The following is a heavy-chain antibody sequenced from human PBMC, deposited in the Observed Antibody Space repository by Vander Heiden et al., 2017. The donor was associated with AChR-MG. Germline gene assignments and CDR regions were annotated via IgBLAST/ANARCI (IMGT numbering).Heavy chain of an antibody. CDR1: GFILSSYG. D-gene: IGHD3-3*01. CDR3: ARGEYYDFWSGYYPFDY. V-gene: IGHV3-21*01. CDR2: ISSSSSYI. Sequence: EVQLVESGGGLVKPGGSLRISCAASGFILSSYGMNSVRQAPGKGLEWVSSISSSSSYIYYADSVKGRFTISRDNARNSLYLQMNSLRAEHTAVYYCARGEYYDFWSGYYPFDYWGQGTLVTVSS. J-gene: IGHJ4*02.